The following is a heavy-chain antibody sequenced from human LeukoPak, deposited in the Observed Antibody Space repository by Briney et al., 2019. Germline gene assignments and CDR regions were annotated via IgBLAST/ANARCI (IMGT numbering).Heavy chain of an antibody. CDR1: GYTFTSYG. D-gene: IGHD3-10*01. CDR3: ARDLLGGWFGELLPFGY. J-gene: IGHJ4*02. V-gene: IGHV1-18*01. CDR2: ISAYNGNT. Sequence: GASVNVSCKASGYTFTSYGISWVRQAPGQGLEWMGWISAYNGNTNYAQKLQGRVTMTTDTSTSTAYMELRSLRSDDTAVYYCARDLLGGWFGELLPFGYWGQGTLVTVSS.